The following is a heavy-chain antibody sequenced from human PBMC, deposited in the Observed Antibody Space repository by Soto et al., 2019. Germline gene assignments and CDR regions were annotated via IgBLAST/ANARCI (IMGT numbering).Heavy chain of an antibody. CDR2: IIPIFGTA. V-gene: IGHV1-69*13. CDR1: GGTFSSYA. D-gene: IGHD2-21*02. J-gene: IGHJ3*02. Sequence: SVKVSCKASGGTFSSYAISWVRQAPGQGLEWMGGIIPIFGTANYAQKFQGRVTITADESTSTAYMELSSLRSEDTAVYYCASGHIVVVTATNDAFDIWGQGTMVTVS. CDR3: ASGHIVVVTATNDAFDI.